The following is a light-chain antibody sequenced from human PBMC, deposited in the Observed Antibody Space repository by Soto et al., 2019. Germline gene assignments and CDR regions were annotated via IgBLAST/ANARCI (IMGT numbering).Light chain of an antibody. J-gene: IGLJ2*01. CDR2: DNN. Sequence: QSVLTQPPSVSAAPGQKVTISCSGSSSNIGDNYVSWYQHLPGTAPKLLIYDNNKRPSGIPDRFSGSKSGTSATLGITGLQTGDEADYYCETRDSLLDDVVFGGGTKLTVL. CDR3: ETRDSLLDDVV. V-gene: IGLV1-51*01. CDR1: SSNIGDNY.